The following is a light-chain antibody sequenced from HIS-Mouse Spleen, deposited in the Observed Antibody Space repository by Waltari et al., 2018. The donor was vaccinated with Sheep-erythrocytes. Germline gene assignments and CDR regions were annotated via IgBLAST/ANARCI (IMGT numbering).Light chain of an antibody. CDR1: SSDVGGYNY. V-gene: IGLV2-11*01. CDR3: CSYAGSYNHV. Sequence: QSALTQPRSVSGSPGQSVTISCTGTSSDVGGYNYVSWYQPPPGKDPKLMVYDVRKRPYGVPDRCSGSKSGNTASLTISGLQAEDEADYYCCSYAGSYNHVFATGTKVTVL. CDR2: DVR. J-gene: IGLJ1*01.